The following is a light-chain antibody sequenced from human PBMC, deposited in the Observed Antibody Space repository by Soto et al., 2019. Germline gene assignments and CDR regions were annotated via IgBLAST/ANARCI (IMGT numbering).Light chain of an antibody. J-gene: IGLJ1*01. V-gene: IGLV7-46*01. CDR3: LVIYTGVGEV. Sequence: QAVVTQEASLTVSPGGTVTLTCGSSTGAVTSGHYPYWFQQKPGQAPRTLIYDTSIKHSWTPARFSGSLLGGKAALTLSGAQPEDEADYYCLVIYTGVGEVFGTGTKVTVL. CDR2: DTS. CDR1: TGAVTSGHY.